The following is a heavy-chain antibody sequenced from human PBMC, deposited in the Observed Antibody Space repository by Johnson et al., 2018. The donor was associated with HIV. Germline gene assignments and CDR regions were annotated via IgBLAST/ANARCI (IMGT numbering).Heavy chain of an antibody. CDR2: IKQDESGK. CDR3: ARAASYGDYAFDI. CDR1: GFTFSNYW. D-gene: IGHD4-17*01. V-gene: IGHV3-7*01. Sequence: VQLVESGGGVVQPGGSLRLSWAASGFTFSNYWMSWVRQAPGKGLEWVADIKQDESGKYYVASVKGRFTISRDNAKNSLYLQLNSLIAEDAAVYYCARAASYGDYAFDIWGQGTMVTVSS. J-gene: IGHJ3*02.